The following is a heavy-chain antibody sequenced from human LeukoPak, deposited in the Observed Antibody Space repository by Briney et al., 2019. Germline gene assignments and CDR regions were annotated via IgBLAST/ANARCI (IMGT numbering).Heavy chain of an antibody. D-gene: IGHD3-22*01. J-gene: IGHJ3*02. V-gene: IGHV3-23*01. CDR3: AKDWDMIVVVIGAFDI. CDR2: ISGSGGST. CDR1: GFTFSSYA. Sequence: GGSLRLSCEASGFTFSSYAMSWVRQAPGKGLEWVSAISGSGGSTYYADSVKGRFTISRDNSKNTLYLQMNSLRAEDTAVYYCAKDWDMIVVVIGAFDIWGQGTMVTVSS.